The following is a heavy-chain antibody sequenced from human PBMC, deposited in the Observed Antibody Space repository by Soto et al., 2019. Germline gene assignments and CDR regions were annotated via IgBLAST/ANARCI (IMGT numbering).Heavy chain of an antibody. CDR1: GYTFTSYG. D-gene: IGHD2-2*01. CDR2: ISAYNGNT. CDR3: ARGLGYCSSTSCRPIAFDI. J-gene: IGHJ3*02. V-gene: IGHV1-18*01. Sequence: GASVKVSCKASGYTFTSYGISWVRQAPGQGLEWMGWISAYNGNTNYAQKLQGRVTMTTDTSTSTAYMELRSLRSDDTAVYYCARGLGYCSSTSCRPIAFDIWGQGTMVTVSS.